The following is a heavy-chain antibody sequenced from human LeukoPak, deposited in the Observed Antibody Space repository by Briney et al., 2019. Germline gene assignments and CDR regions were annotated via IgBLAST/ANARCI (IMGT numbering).Heavy chain of an antibody. CDR1: GFTFSSYW. V-gene: IGHV3-7*03. Sequence: GGSLRLSCAASGFTFSSYWMSWVRQAPGKGLEWVANIKQDGSEKYYVDSVKGRFTISRDNSKNTLYLQMNSLRAEDTAVYYCAWTYYYGSGSPDAFDIWGQGTMVTVSS. D-gene: IGHD3-10*01. CDR2: IKQDGSEK. CDR3: AWTYYYGSGSPDAFDI. J-gene: IGHJ3*02.